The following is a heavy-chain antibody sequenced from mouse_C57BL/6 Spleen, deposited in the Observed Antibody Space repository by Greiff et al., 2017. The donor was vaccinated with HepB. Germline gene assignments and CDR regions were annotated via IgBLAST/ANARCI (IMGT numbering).Heavy chain of an antibody. CDR1: GFNIKDDY. D-gene: IGHD3-2*02. CDR3: TRKGYQGYFDV. V-gene: IGHV14-4*01. J-gene: IGHJ1*03. Sequence: EVQGVESGAELVRPGASVKLSCTASGFNIKDDYMHWVKQRPEQGLEWIGWIDPENGDTEYASKFQGKATITADTSSNTAYLQLSSLTSEDTAVYYCTRKGYQGYFDVWGTGTTVTVSS. CDR2: IDPENGDT.